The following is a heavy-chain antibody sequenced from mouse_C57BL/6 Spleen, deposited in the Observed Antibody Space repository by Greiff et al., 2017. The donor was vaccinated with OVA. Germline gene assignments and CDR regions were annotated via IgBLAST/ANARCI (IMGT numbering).Heavy chain of an antibody. V-gene: IGHV1-5*01. CDR1: GYTFTSYW. CDR3: TRYDYNVNYFDY. Sequence: VQLQQSGTVLARPGASVKMSCKTSGYTFTSYWMHWVKQRPGQGLEWIGAIYPGNSDTSYNQKFKGKAKLTAVTSASTAYMELSSLTNEDSAVYYCTRYDYNVNYFDYWGQGTTLTVSS. CDR2: IYPGNSDT. J-gene: IGHJ2*01. D-gene: IGHD2-4*01.